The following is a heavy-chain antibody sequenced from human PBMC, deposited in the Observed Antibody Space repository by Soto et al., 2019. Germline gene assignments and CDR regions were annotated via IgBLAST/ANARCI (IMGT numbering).Heavy chain of an antibody. J-gene: IGHJ3*02. Sequence: EVQLVESGGGLVQPGGSLRLSCAASGFTFSSYSMNWVRQAPGKGLEWVSYISSSSSTIYYADSVKGRFTISRDNAKNSLYLQMNSLRAEDTAVYYCAKPMGRRGCCSGGSCYQNAFDIWGQGTTVPVSS. CDR2: ISSSSSTI. CDR3: AKPMGRRGCCSGGSCYQNAFDI. D-gene: IGHD2-15*01. CDR1: GFTFSSYS. V-gene: IGHV3-48*01.